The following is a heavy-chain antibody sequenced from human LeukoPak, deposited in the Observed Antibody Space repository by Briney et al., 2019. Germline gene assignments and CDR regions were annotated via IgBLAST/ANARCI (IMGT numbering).Heavy chain of an antibody. D-gene: IGHD6-19*01. CDR2: ISYDGSNK. CDR3: AKDHSGWYSGVDDAFDI. CDR1: GFTLSSYA. J-gene: IGHJ3*02. V-gene: IGHV3-30*04. Sequence: PGGSLRLSCAASGFTLSSYAMHWVRQAPGKGLEWVAVISYDGSNKYYADSVKGRFTISRDNSKNTLYLQMNSLRAEDTAVYYCAKDHSGWYSGVDDAFDIWGQGTMVTVSS.